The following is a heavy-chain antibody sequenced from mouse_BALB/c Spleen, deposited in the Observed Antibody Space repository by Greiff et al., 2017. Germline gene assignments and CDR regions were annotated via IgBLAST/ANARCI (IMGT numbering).Heavy chain of an antibody. CDR2: ISYSGST. Sequence: VQLQQSGPSLVKPSQTLSLTCSVTGDSITSGYWNWIRKFPGNKLEYMGYISYSGSTYYNPSLKSRISITRDTSKNQYYLQLNSVTTEDTATYYCARWLLRGGYYAMDYWGQGTSVTVSS. D-gene: IGHD2-3*01. CDR3: ARWLLRGGYYAMDY. J-gene: IGHJ4*01. CDR1: GDSITSGY. V-gene: IGHV3-8*02.